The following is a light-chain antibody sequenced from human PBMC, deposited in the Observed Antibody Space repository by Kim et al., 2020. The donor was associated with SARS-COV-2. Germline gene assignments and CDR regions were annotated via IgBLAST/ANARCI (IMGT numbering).Light chain of an antibody. CDR3: QQYDKWPPLT. J-gene: IGKJ4*01. Sequence: VSPGERATLSCRASQSVNSNLAWYQQKPGQAPSLLIYGASTRATGIPARFSGSGSGTEFTLTISSLQSEDFAVYYCQQYDKWPPLTFGGGTKVEI. CDR1: QSVNSN. CDR2: GAS. V-gene: IGKV3-15*01.